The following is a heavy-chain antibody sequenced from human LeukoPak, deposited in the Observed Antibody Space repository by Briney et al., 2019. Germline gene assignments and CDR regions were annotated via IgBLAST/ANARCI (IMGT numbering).Heavy chain of an antibody. CDR2: ISGSGGST. Sequence: GGSLRLSCAASGFTFSNYAMSWVRQAPGKGLEWVSAISGSGGSTYYADSVKGRFTISRDNSKNTLYLQMNSLRAEDTAVYYCAREKGAPIENNWFDPWGQGTLVTVSS. CDR1: GFTFSNYA. D-gene: IGHD1-26*01. CDR3: AREKGAPIENNWFDP. V-gene: IGHV3-23*01. J-gene: IGHJ5*02.